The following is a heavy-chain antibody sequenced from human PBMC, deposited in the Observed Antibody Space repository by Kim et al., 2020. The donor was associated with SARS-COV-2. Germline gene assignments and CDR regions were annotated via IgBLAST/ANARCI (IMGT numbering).Heavy chain of an antibody. Sequence: TPIYTHSMKDRFTTSRDNAKNNLNLQMNSLRAADTAVYYCARGNYHGMDVWGQGTTVTVSS. V-gene: IGHV3-74*01. CDR2: TP. J-gene: IGHJ6*02. CDR3: ARGNYHGMDV.